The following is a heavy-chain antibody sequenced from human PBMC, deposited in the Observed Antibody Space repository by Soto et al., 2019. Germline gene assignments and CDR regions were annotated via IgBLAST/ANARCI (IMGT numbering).Heavy chain of an antibody. CDR2: INPGNDHT. CDR3: ARNILGGTTDY. D-gene: IGHD1-7*01. Sequence: PGESLKISCKGSGYSFTSYWIGWVRQMPGKGLEWMGFINPGNDHTRYTENFQGKVTITSDTSTTTAYMQRSRLKSADTAIYYCARNILGGTTDYWGQGTLVTVSS. J-gene: IGHJ4*02. CDR1: GYSFTSYW. V-gene: IGHV5-51*01.